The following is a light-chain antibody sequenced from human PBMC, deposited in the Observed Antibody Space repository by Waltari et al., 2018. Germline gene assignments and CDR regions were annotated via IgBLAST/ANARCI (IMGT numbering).Light chain of an antibody. CDR3: AAWDDSLNGLR. Sequence: QSVLTQPPSASGTPGQRVTISCSGSSSNIGRNTVNWFQHLPGTAPKLLIYRNNQRPAGVPGRFSGSKSGTSASLAISGLQSEDESDYYCAAWDDSLNGLRFGGGTKLTVL. CDR2: RNN. V-gene: IGLV1-44*01. CDR1: SSNIGRNT. J-gene: IGLJ3*02.